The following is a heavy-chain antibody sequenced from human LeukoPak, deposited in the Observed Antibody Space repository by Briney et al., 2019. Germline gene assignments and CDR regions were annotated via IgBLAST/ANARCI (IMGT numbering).Heavy chain of an antibody. CDR1: GFSFSVFW. CDR3: AKGVFEDYDFWSGYYRDSRGTYYFDY. V-gene: IGHV3-74*01. CDR2: IKTDGSIT. D-gene: IGHD3-3*01. Sequence: GGSLRLSCAASGFSFSVFWMHWVRQVPGKGPVWVSRIKTDGSITDYADSVKGRFTISRDNSKNTLYLQMNSLRAEDTAVYYCAKGVFEDYDFWSGYYRDSRGTYYFDYWGQGTLITVSS. J-gene: IGHJ4*02.